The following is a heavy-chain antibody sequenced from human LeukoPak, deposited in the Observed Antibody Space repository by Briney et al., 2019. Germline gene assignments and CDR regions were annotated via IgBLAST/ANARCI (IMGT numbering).Heavy chain of an antibody. V-gene: IGHV1-69*04. CDR3: ARAVVVVAANISYYFDY. CDR1: GGTFSSYA. D-gene: IGHD2-15*01. CDR2: IIPILGIA. Sequence: ASVKVCCKASGGTFSSYAISWVRQAPGQGLEWMGRIIPILGIANYAQKFQGRVTITADKSTSTAYMELSSLGSEDTAVYYCARAVVVVAANISYYFDYWGQGTLVTVSS. J-gene: IGHJ4*02.